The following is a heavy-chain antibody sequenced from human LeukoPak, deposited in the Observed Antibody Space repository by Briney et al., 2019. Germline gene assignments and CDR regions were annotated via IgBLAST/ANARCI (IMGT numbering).Heavy chain of an antibody. CDR1: GFTFSSYG. CDR3: AKDSQDYGLDY. V-gene: IGHV3-30*18. Sequence: GGTLRLSCADSGFTFSSYGMHWVRQAPGKGLEWVAYISYDGSKKYYADSVEGRFTISRDNSKNALYLQMNSLRAEDTAVYYCAKDSQDYGLDYWGQGTLVTVSS. D-gene: IGHD4-17*01. CDR2: ISYDGSKK. J-gene: IGHJ4*02.